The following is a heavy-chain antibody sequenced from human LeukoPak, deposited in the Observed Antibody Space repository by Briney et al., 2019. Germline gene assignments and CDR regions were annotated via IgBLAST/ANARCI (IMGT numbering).Heavy chain of an antibody. D-gene: IGHD2-15*01. J-gene: IGHJ4*02. CDR2: ISYDGSNK. CDR3: ASTPNGVAAIYFDY. V-gene: IGHV3-30*03. CDR1: GFTFSNYN. Sequence: GGSLRLSCASSGFTFSNYNMNWVREAPGKALEWVAVISYDGSNKYYADSVKGRFTISRDNAKNTLYLQMNSLRAGDTAVYYCASTPNGVAAIYFDYWGQGTLVTVSS.